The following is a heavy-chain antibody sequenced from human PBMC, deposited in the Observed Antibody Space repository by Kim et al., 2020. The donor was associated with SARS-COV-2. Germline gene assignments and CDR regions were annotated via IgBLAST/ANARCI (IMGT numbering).Heavy chain of an antibody. CDR1: GFTFGDYA. D-gene: IGHD6-19*01. CDR3: TRAVSGWGY. V-gene: IGHV3-49*04. J-gene: IGHJ4*02. Sequence: GGSLRLSCTASGFTFGDYAMSWVRQAPGKGLEWVGFIRSKAYGGTTEYAASVKGRFTISRDDSKSIAYLQMNSLKTEDTAVYYCTRAVSGWGYWGQGTLVTVSS. CDR2: IRSKAYGGTT.